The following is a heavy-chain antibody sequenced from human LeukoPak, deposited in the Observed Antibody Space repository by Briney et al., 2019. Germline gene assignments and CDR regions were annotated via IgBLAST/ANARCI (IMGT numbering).Heavy chain of an antibody. J-gene: IGHJ3*02. D-gene: IGHD3-16*01. CDR3: ARERFSYAPHDAFDI. Sequence: GGSLRLSCAASGFNVRRNYVSWVRQAPGKGLEWVSVIYSGGTTYYADSVTGRFTISRDNSKNTVFLQMNSLRVEDTALYYCARERFSYAPHDAFDIWGQGTMVTVSS. CDR1: GFNVRRNY. V-gene: IGHV3-66*01. CDR2: IYSGGTT.